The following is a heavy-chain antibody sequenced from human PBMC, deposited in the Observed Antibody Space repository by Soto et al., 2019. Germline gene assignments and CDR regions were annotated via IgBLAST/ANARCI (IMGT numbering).Heavy chain of an antibody. Sequence: EVQLVESGGGLVQPGRSLRLSCAASGFTFDDYAMHWVRQAPGKGLEWVSGISWNSGSIGYADSVKGRFTISRDNAENLLYLQMNSLRAEDTAVYYCARRAASGRHFDHWGQGTLVSVSS. D-gene: IGHD6-13*01. CDR3: ARRAASGRHFDH. CDR2: ISWNSGSI. J-gene: IGHJ4*02. V-gene: IGHV3-9*01. CDR1: GFTFDDYA.